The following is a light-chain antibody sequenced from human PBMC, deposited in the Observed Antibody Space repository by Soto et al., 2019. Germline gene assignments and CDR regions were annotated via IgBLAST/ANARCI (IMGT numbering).Light chain of an antibody. CDR1: QSVSSSY. CDR3: QPYGGFTKT. J-gene: IGKJ3*01. V-gene: IGKV3-20*01. CDR2: GAS. Sequence: EIVLTQSPGTLSLSPGERATLSCRASQSVSSSYLAWYQQKPGQAPRLLIYGASSRATGIPDRFSGSGSGTDFTLTSRRLELEDLAVYFCQPYGGFTKTFGPGAKVVIK.